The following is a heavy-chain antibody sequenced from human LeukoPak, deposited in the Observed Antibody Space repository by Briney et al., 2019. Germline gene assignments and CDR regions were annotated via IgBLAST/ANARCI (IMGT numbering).Heavy chain of an antibody. D-gene: IGHD3-9*01. CDR2: ISGSGGST. CDR1: GFTFSSYA. J-gene: IGHJ6*03. V-gene: IGHV3-23*01. Sequence: GGSLRLSCAASGFTFSSYAMSWVRQAPGKGLEWVSAISGSGGSTYYADSVKGRFTISRDNSKNTLYLQMNSLRAEDTAVYYCARDRAARLKEGLLSGYYYYYYMDVWGKGTTVTISS. CDR3: ARDRAARLKEGLLSGYYYYYYMDV.